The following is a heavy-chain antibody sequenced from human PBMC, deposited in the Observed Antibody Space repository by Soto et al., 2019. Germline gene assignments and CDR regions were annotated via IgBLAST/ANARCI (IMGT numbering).Heavy chain of an antibody. CDR2: IWYDGSNK. CDR1: GFTFSSYG. V-gene: IGHV3-33*01. D-gene: IGHD6-19*01. Sequence: QVQLVESGGGVVQPGRSLRLSCAASGFTFSSYGMHWVRQAPGKGLEWVAVIWYDGSNKYYADSVKGRFTISRDNSKKTIYLQMNSLRAEATAVYYCARDLSSSGWYDLDYWGQGTRVTFSS. J-gene: IGHJ4*02. CDR3: ARDLSSSGWYDLDY.